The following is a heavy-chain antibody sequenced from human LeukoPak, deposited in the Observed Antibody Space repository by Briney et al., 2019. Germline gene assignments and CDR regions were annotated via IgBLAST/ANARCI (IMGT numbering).Heavy chain of an antibody. CDR2: MSGSGDTT. J-gene: IGHJ4*02. CDR1: GFIFSTYA. Sequence: GGPLRLSCAASGFIFSTYAMTWVRQAPGKGLEWVPAMSGSGDTTYYADSVKGRCTISRDNSKNTLYLQMNSLRAEDTAIYYCVKTSAYRHTPFYFDSWGQGTLVTVSS. V-gene: IGHV3-23*01. CDR3: VKTSAYRHTPFYFDS. D-gene: IGHD2-15*01.